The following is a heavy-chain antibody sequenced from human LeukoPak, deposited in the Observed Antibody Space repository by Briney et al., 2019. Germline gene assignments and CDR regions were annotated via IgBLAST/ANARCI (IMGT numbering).Heavy chain of an antibody. Sequence: SETLSLTCAVYGGSFSGYYWSWIRQPPGKGLEWIGEINHSGSTNYNPSLKSRVTISVDTSKKQFSLKLSSVTAADTAVYYCARVLEGSSGQHWYFDLWGRGSRVSVSS. V-gene: IGHV4-34*01. CDR2: INHSGST. CDR3: ARVLEGSSGQHWYFDL. CDR1: GGSFSGYY. D-gene: IGHD6-19*01. J-gene: IGHJ2*01.